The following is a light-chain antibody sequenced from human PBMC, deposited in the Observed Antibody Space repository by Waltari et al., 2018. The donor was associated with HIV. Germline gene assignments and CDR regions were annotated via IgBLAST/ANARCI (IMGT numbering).Light chain of an antibody. CDR1: NVEIKI. Sequence: SYVLTQPASVSVAPGQTANVTCGGDNVEIKIVHWYQQRAGKAPILVLYDDTDRPSGIPERFSGSNFGNTATLTISRVEAGDEGDYYCHVWESSSDEYVFGTGTKVTV. J-gene: IGLJ1*01. CDR2: DDT. CDR3: HVWESSSDEYV. V-gene: IGLV3-21*02.